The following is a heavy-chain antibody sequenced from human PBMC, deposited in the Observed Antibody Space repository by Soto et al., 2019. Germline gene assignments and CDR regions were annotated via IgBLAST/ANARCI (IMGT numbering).Heavy chain of an antibody. D-gene: IGHD4-17*01. CDR3: ARVPNYGDYVGYFDY. CDR2: IYYSGST. V-gene: IGHV4-31*03. CDR1: GGSISSGGYY. Sequence: QVQLQESGPGLVKPSQTLSLTCTLSGGSISSGGYYWSWIRQPPGKGLEWIGYIYYSGSTYYNPSLKSRVTISVDTSKNQFSLKLSSVTAADTAVYYCARVPNYGDYVGYFDYWGQGTLVTVSS. J-gene: IGHJ4*02.